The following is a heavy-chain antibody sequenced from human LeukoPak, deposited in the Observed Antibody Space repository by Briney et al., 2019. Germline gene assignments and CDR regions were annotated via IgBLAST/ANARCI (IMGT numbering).Heavy chain of an antibody. CDR1: GGSFSGYY. J-gene: IGHJ4*02. Sequence: SETLSLTCAVYGGSFSGYYWSWIRQPPGKGLEWIGEINHSGSTNYSPSLKSRVTISVDTSKNQFSLKLSSVTAADTAVYYCARGTWYSSGWSDYWGQGTPVTVSS. CDR3: ARGTWYSSGWSDY. V-gene: IGHV4-34*01. D-gene: IGHD6-19*01. CDR2: INHSGST.